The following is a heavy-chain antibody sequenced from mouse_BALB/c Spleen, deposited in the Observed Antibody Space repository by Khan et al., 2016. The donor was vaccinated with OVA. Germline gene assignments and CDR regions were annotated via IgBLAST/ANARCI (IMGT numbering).Heavy chain of an antibody. V-gene: IGHV3-2*02. CDR3: ASGRLLHRYPDYFDY. D-gene: IGHD1-1*01. CDR2: ISYSGST. Sequence: EVQLVESGPGLLKPSQSLSLTCTVTGYSITSDYAWNWIRQFPGTKLEWMAYISYSGSTTYSPSLRSRISITRDTSKNQFFLQLNSVTTEDTARYDCASGRLLHRYPDYFDYWGQGTTLTVSS. J-gene: IGHJ2*01. CDR1: GYSITSDYA.